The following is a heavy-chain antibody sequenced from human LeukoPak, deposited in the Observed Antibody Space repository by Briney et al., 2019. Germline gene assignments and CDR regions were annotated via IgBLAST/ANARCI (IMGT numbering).Heavy chain of an antibody. J-gene: IGHJ4*02. CDR1: GFTFSNSW. Sequence: GGSLRLSCAASGFTFSNSWMSWVRQAPGKGLECVANIKPDGSEKYYVDSVKGRFTISRDNAKNSLFLQLNSLRAEDTAVYYCASGNYFDYWGQGTLVTVSS. CDR2: IKPDGSEK. V-gene: IGHV3-7*01. CDR3: ASGNYFDY.